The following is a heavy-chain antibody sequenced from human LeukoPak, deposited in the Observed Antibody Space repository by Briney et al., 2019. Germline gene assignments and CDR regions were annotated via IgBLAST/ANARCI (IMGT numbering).Heavy chain of an antibody. CDR1: GFTVSSSY. Sequence: GGSLRLSCAASGFTVSSSYMSWVRQAPGKGLEWVSVIYPGGNTYYADSVKGGFTISRDTSKNTVYLEMNSLRGEDTAVYYCARDSSHHYYGYWGQGTQVTVSS. J-gene: IGHJ4*02. CDR2: IYPGGNT. V-gene: IGHV3-66*01. D-gene: IGHD2-2*01. CDR3: ARDSSHHYYGY.